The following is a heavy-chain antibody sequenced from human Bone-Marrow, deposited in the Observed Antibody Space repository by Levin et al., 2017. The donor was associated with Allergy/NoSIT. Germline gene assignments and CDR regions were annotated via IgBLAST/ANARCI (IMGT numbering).Heavy chain of an antibody. CDR3: AKEDYGDYVLDS. J-gene: IGHJ4*02. Sequence: GGSLRLSCAASGFNFSTFGMHWVRQAPGKGLEWVAVVSYDGSNKYYVDSVKGRFTISRDNSKNTLFLQMNSLRAEDTAVYYCAKEDYGDYVLDSWGQGTLLTV. D-gene: IGHD4-17*01. V-gene: IGHV3-30*18. CDR2: VSYDGSNK. CDR1: GFNFSTFG.